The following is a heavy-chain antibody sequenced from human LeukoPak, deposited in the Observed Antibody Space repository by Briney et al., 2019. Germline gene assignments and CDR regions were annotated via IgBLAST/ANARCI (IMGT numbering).Heavy chain of an antibody. D-gene: IGHD2-8*01. J-gene: IGHJ4*02. CDR2: ISHSGST. CDR3: GRGERGVDY. Sequence: SETLSLTCTVSGYSISSGYYWGRIRQPPGKGLEWIASISHSGSTYYNPSLKSRVTISVDMSKNQFSLQLSSVTAADTAVYYCGRGERGVDYWGQGTLVTVSS. CDR1: GYSISSGYY. V-gene: IGHV4-38-2*02.